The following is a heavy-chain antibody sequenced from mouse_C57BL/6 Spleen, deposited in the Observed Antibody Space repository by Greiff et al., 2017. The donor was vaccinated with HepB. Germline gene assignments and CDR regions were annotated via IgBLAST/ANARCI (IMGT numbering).Heavy chain of an antibody. D-gene: IGHD1-1*01. CDR1: GFTFSSYG. V-gene: IGHV5-6*01. Sequence: EVKVVESGGDLVKPGGSLKLSCAASGFTFSSYGMSWVRQTPDKRLEWVATISSGGSYTYYPDSVKGRFTISRDNAKNTLYLQMSSLKSEDTAMYYCARQEITTVVAPFDYWGQGTTLTVSS. CDR3: ARQEITTVVAPFDY. J-gene: IGHJ2*01. CDR2: ISSGGSYT.